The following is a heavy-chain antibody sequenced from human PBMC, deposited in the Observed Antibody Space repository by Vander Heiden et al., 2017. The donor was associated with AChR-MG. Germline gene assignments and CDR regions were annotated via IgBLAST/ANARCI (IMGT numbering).Heavy chain of an antibody. CDR3: ARDSGYCSSTSCYTKFDP. V-gene: IGHV1-2*02. D-gene: IGHD2-2*02. CDR1: GYTFTGYY. CDR2: INPNSGGT. Sequence: QVQLVQSGAEVKKPGASVKVSCKASGYTFTGYYMHWVRQAPGQGLEWMGWINPNSGGTNYAQKFQGRVTMTRDTSISTAYMELSRLRSDDTAVYYCARDSGYCSSTSCYTKFDPWGQGTLVTVSS. J-gene: IGHJ5*02.